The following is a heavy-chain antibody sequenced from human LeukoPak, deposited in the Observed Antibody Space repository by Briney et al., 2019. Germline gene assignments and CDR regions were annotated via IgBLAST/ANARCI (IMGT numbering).Heavy chain of an antibody. D-gene: IGHD4-17*01. Sequence: ASVKVSCKASGATFGSHSISWVRQAPGQGLEWMGWISAYNGNTNYAQKLQGRVTMTTDTSTSTAYMELRSLRSDDTAVYYCARSVTTTHYYYYMDVWGKGTTVTISS. J-gene: IGHJ6*03. CDR2: ISAYNGNT. CDR1: GATFGSHS. CDR3: ARSVTTTHYYYYMDV. V-gene: IGHV1-18*01.